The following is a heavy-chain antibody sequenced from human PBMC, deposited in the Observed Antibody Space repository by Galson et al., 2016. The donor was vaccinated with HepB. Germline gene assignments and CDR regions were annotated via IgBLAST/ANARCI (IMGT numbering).Heavy chain of an antibody. CDR3: ARGVGEIYFGELSWFDT. CDR2: INHSGSA. CDR1: GGSFSDNY. V-gene: IGHV4-34*01. Sequence: ETLSLTCVVYGGSFSDNYWNWIRQPPGKGLEWIGEINHSGSANYNSSLKSRVTICLATSKNQFSLKLSSVTGADKAGYYCARGVGEIYFGELSWFDTWGQGILVTVSS. D-gene: IGHD3-10*01. J-gene: IGHJ5*02.